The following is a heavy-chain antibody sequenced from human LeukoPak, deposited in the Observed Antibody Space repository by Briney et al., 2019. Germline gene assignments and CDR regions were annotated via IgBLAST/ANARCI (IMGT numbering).Heavy chain of an antibody. Sequence: GESLKISCKASEYRFTSYWISWVRQMPGKGLEWMGRIDPSDSYTNYSPSFQGHVTISADKSISTAYLQWSSLKASDTAMYYCARLINILTGYSDYWGQGTLVTVSS. V-gene: IGHV5-10-1*01. J-gene: IGHJ4*02. CDR1: EYRFTSYW. CDR3: ARLINILTGYSDY. D-gene: IGHD3-9*01. CDR2: IDPSDSYT.